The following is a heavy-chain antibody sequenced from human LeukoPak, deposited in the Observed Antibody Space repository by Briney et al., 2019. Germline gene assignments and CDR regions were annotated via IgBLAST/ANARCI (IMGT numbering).Heavy chain of an antibody. D-gene: IGHD2-15*01. Sequence: ASVKVSCKASGYTFTSYYMRWVRQAPGQGLEWMGIINPSGGSTSYAQKFQGRVTMTRDTSTSTVYMELSSLRSEGTAVYYCASPRTYCSGGSCYSSYDYWGQGTLVTVSS. CDR1: GYTFTSYY. CDR3: ASPRTYCSGGSCYSSYDY. CDR2: INPSGGST. J-gene: IGHJ4*02. V-gene: IGHV1-46*01.